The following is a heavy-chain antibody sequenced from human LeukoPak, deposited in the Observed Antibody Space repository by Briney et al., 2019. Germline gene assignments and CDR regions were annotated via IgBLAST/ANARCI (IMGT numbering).Heavy chain of an antibody. D-gene: IGHD2/OR15-2a*01. CDR1: GGSISGYY. J-gene: IGHJ3*02. Sequence: PSETLSLTCSVSGGSISGYYWSWIRQPPGKGLEWIAYIYYSGSTSYNPALKSRVTISVDMSRNQFSLKLSSVTAADTALYYCARPTTTLDAFDIWGQGTMVTVFS. CDR3: ARPTTTLDAFDI. V-gene: IGHV4-59*01. CDR2: IYYSGST.